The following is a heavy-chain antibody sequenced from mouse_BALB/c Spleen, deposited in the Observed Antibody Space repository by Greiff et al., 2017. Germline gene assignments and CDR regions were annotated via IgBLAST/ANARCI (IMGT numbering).Heavy chain of an antibody. Sequence: VQLVESGGGLVQPGGSRKLSCAASGFTFSSFGMHWVRQAPEKGLEWVAYISSGSSTIYYADTVKGRFTISRDNPKNTLFLQMTSLRSEDTAMYYCARDYGSYYFDYWGQGTTLTVSS. V-gene: IGHV5-17*02. J-gene: IGHJ2*01. CDR3: ARDYGSYYFDY. CDR2: ISSGSSTI. D-gene: IGHD1-1*01. CDR1: GFTFSSFG.